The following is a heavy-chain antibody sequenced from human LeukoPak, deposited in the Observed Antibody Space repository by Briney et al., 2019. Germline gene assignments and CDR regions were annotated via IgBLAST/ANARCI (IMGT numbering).Heavy chain of an antibody. CDR3: ARRGTIFGPESL. Sequence: SETLSLTCTVSGGSISSYYWSWTRQPPGKGLEWIGYIYTTGSSDSNPSLKSRVTISVDTSKNQLSLNLNSVTAADTAVYYCARRGTIFGPESLWGRGTLVTVSS. J-gene: IGHJ2*01. D-gene: IGHD3-3*01. CDR1: GGSISSYY. V-gene: IGHV4-4*09. CDR2: IYTTGSS.